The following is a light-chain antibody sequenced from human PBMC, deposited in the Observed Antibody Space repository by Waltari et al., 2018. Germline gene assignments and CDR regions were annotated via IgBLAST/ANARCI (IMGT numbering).Light chain of an antibody. V-gene: IGKV3-20*01. Sequence: ATLSCRARQSVYRSLAWYQQKPGQAPRLLIYGASGRATGIPDRFSGSGSGTDFSLTISRLEPEDFAVYYCQHYVSLPVTFGQGTKVEIK. CDR1: QSVYRS. J-gene: IGKJ1*01. CDR3: QHYVSLPVT. CDR2: GAS.